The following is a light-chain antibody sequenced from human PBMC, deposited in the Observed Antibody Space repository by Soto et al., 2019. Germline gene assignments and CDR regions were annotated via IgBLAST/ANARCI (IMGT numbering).Light chain of an antibody. CDR2: DAS. V-gene: IGKV3-11*01. J-gene: IGKJ4*01. CDR1: QSVFNY. Sequence: EVILTQSPATLSLSPGERATLSCRASQSVFNYLAWYQQKPGQAPRLLIDDASNRATGIPARFSGSGSGTDFTLTISSLEPEDFAVYYCQQRTNWRVTFGGGTKVETK. CDR3: QQRTNWRVT.